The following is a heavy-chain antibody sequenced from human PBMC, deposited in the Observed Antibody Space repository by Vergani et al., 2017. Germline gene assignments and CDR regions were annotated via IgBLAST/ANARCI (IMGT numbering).Heavy chain of an antibody. CDR3: ARVARGDNSGWEHFDY. CDR1: GDIFNNYT. D-gene: IGHD6-19*01. V-gene: IGHV1-69*02. CDR2: IIPIIRLA. J-gene: IGHJ4*02. Sequence: QVHLEQSGTEVKKPGSSVKVSCKVSGDIFNNYTVTWVRQAPGQGLEWMGRIIPIIRLATSAQKFQDRVKITGDTSTNTVYMEMNNLRSEDTAVYYCARVARGDNSGWEHFDYWGQGTLVTVSS.